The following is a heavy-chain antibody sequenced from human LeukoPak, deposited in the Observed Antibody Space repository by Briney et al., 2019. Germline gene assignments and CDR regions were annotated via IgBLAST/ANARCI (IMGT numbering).Heavy chain of an antibody. D-gene: IGHD3-3*01. Sequence: ASVKVSCKASGYTFTSYDISWVRQAPGQGLEWMGWISVYSGYTNYAQKVQGRVTMTTDTSTSTAYMELRSLRSDDTAVYYCAREGNDYDFWGGDREGRYYFDYWGQGTLVTVSS. J-gene: IGHJ4*02. CDR3: AREGNDYDFWGGDREGRYYFDY. V-gene: IGHV1-18*01. CDR1: GYTFTSYD. CDR2: ISVYSGYT.